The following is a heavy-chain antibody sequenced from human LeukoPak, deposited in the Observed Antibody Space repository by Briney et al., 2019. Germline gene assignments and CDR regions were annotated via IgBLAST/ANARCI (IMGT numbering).Heavy chain of an antibody. V-gene: IGHV4-34*01. D-gene: IGHD2-15*01. Sequence: SETLSLTCAVYGGSFSGYYWSWIRQPPGKGLEWIGEINHSGSTNYNPSLKSRVTISVDTSKNQFSLKLSSVTAADTAVYYCARGYCSGGSCYSRWFDPWGQGTLVTVSS. CDR3: ARGYCSGGSCYSRWFDP. J-gene: IGHJ5*02. CDR2: INHSGST. CDR1: GGSFSGYY.